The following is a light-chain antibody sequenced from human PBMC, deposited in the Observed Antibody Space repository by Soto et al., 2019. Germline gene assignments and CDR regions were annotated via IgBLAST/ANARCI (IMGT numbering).Light chain of an antibody. Sequence: QSALAQPPSASGSPGQSVTISCTGTRSDVGGYNFVSWYQQHPGKAPKLIIYEVTKRPSGVPDRFSGSKSVNTASLTVSGLQAEDEADYYCSSYAGSNNMVFGTGTKVTVL. CDR1: RSDVGGYNF. CDR2: EVT. J-gene: IGLJ1*01. CDR3: SSYAGSNNMV. V-gene: IGLV2-8*01.